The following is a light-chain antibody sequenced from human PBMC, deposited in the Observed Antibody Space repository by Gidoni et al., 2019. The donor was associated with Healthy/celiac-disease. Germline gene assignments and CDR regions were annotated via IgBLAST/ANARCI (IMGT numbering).Light chain of an antibody. CDR3: QQYYSTPPWT. CDR1: QSVLYSANNKNY. CDR2: WAA. V-gene: IGKV4-1*01. J-gene: IGKJ1*01. Sequence: IVRTQSQASRAVSLGEMATINCKSSQSVLYSANNKNYLAWYQQKPGQPPKLLIYWAATRDSGVPDRFSGSGSGTDFTLIILSLQAEDVAVYYCQQYYSTPPWTFGHGTKVEIK.